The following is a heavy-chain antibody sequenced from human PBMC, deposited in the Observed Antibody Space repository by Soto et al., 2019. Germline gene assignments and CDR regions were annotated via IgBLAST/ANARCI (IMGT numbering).Heavy chain of an antibody. Sequence: QVQLQESGPGLVKPSETLSLTCTVSGGSVSSYYWGWIRQPPGKGLEWIGYIYSSGSTKYNPSLKSRVTMSVDTSNNQFSLKVSSVTAADTAVYYCARHSNRNYGLYYFDFWGLGALVTVSS. CDR3: ARHSNRNYGLYYFDF. V-gene: IGHV4-59*08. J-gene: IGHJ4*02. CDR2: IYSSGST. D-gene: IGHD4-4*01. CDR1: GGSVSSYY.